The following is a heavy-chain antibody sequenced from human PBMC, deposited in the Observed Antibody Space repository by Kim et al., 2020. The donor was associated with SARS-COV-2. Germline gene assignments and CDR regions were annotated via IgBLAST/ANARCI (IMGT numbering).Heavy chain of an antibody. Sequence: GGSLRLSCAASGFTFSSYAMSWVRQAPGKGLEWVSAISGSGGSTYYADSVKGRFTISRDNSKNTLYLQMNSLRAEDTAVYYCAKKNCSSTSCLSGNWFDPWGQGTLVTVSS. CDR2: ISGSGGST. CDR1: GFTFSSYA. V-gene: IGHV3-23*01. J-gene: IGHJ5*02. D-gene: IGHD2-2*01. CDR3: AKKNCSSTSCLSGNWFDP.